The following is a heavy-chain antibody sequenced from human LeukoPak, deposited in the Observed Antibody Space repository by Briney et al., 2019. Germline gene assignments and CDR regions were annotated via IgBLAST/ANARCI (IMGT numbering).Heavy chain of an antibody. CDR3: ATDPYTYYYDSPATTLDI. CDR2: ISPGGDKP. J-gene: IGHJ3*02. D-gene: IGHD3-22*01. V-gene: IGHV3-23*01. CDR1: GFIFRNYG. Sequence: GGSLRLSCAASGFIFRNYGMNWVRQAPGKGLEWVSGISPGGDKPYYADSVRGRFTISRDNSKNTMYLQMNSLRADDTAIYYCATDPYTYYYDSPATTLDIWGRGTMVAVSS.